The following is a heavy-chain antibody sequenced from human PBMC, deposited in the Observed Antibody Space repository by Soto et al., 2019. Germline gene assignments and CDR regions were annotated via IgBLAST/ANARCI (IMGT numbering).Heavy chain of an antibody. Sequence: QVQLVQSGAEVKKPGSSVKVSCKASGGTFSSYTISWVRQAPGQGLEWMGRIIPILGIANYAQKFQGRVTLTPDKSTSTAYMELSSLRSEDTAVYYCARVCYGSGSGCVVPDFDYWGQGTLVTVSS. CDR1: GGTFSSYT. V-gene: IGHV1-69*02. D-gene: IGHD3-10*01. J-gene: IGHJ4*02. CDR3: ARVCYGSGSGCVVPDFDY. CDR2: IIPILGIA.